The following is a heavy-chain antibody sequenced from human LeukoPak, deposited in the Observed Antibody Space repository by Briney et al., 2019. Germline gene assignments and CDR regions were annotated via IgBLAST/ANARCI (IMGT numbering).Heavy chain of an antibody. Sequence: PSETLSLTCTVSGGSISSYYWSWIRQPPGKGLEWIGYIYYSGSTNYNPSLKSRVTISVDTSKNQFSLKLSSVTAADTAVYYCAREGMEYYYYYYMDVWGKGTTVTVSS. D-gene: IGHD1-1*01. J-gene: IGHJ6*03. CDR2: IYYSGST. CDR3: AREGMEYYYYYYMDV. V-gene: IGHV4-59*12. CDR1: GGSISSYY.